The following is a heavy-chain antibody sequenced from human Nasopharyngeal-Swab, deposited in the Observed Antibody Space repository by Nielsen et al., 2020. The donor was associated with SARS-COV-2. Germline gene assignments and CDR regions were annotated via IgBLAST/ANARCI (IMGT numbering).Heavy chain of an antibody. CDR3: ARGEYSSGWGYYYYYGMDV. D-gene: IGHD6-19*01. J-gene: IGHJ6*02. CDR2: INHSGST. CDR1: GGSFSGYY. V-gene: IGHV4-34*01. Sequence: SETLSLTCAVYGGSFSGYYWSWIRQPPRKGLEWIGEINHSGSTNYNPSLKSRVTISVDTSKNQFSLKLSSVTAADTAVYYCARGEYSSGWGYYYYYGMDVWGQGTTVTVSS.